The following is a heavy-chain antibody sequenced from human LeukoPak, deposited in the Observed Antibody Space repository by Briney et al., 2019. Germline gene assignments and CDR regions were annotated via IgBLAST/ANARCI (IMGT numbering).Heavy chain of an antibody. CDR2: IYTSGST. J-gene: IGHJ3*02. D-gene: IGHD6-13*01. V-gene: IGHV4-4*07. CDR1: GGSISSYY. CDR3: ARDGQVVPAALAIWYSSSWHALDI. Sequence: SETLSLTCTVSGGSISSYYWSWIRQPAGKGLEWIGRIYTSGSTNYNPSLKSRVTMSVDTSKNQFSLKLSSVTAADTAVYYCARDGQVVPAALAIWYSSSWHALDIWGQGTMVTVSS.